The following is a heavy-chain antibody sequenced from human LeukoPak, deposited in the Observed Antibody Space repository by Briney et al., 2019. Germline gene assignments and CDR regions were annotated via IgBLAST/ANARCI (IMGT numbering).Heavy chain of an antibody. V-gene: IGHV1-18*01. Sequence: ASVEVSCKASGYTFTNYGINWVRQAPGQGLEWMGWITTYNGNTNYAQKLQGRVTMTTDTSTSTAYMELRSLRSDDTAIYYCARGSGSGSDGNGNDYWGQGTLVTVSS. CDR2: ITTYNGNT. CDR1: GYTFTNYG. CDR3: ARGSGSGSDGNGNDY. D-gene: IGHD6-19*01. J-gene: IGHJ4*02.